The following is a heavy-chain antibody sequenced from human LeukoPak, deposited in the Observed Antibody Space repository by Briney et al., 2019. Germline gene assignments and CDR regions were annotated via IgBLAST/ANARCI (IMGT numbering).Heavy chain of an antibody. CDR2: ISYDGSNK. Sequence: TGGSLRLSCAASGFTFSSYGMHWVRQAPGKGLEWVAVISYDGSNKYYADSVKGRFTISRDNSKNTLYLQMNSLRAEDTAVYYCAKGSGSYYYYYYGMDVWGQGTTVTVSS. V-gene: IGHV3-30*18. D-gene: IGHD3-10*01. CDR3: AKGSGSYYYYYYGMDV. J-gene: IGHJ6*02. CDR1: GFTFSSYG.